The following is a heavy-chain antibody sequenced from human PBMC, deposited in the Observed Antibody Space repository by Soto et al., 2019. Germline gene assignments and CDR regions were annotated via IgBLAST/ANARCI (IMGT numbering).Heavy chain of an antibody. D-gene: IGHD3-10*01. J-gene: IGHJ4*02. CDR1: GDSFTGYW. CDR3: ARGSGSVFDY. CDR2: IYVDDSDT. V-gene: IGHV5-51*01. Sequence: VESLKISCKASGDSFTGYWIGWVRQMPGKGLEWMGIIYVDDSDTRYSPSLQGQVTISADKSISTAYLQWSSLKASDTAIYYCARGSGSVFDYWGQGTLVTVS.